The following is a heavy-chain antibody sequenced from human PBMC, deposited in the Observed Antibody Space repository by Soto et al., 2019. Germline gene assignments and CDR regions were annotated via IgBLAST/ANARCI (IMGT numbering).Heavy chain of an antibody. J-gene: IGHJ4*02. Sequence: PSETLSLTCAVYGGSFSGYYWSWIRQPPGKGLEWIGEINHSGSTNYNPSLKSRVTISVDTSKNQFSLKLSSVTAADTAVYYCARWDYYDSSGYYQNTLYYFDYWGQGTLVTVSS. D-gene: IGHD3-22*01. CDR1: GGSFSGYY. CDR2: INHSGST. CDR3: ARWDYYDSSGYYQNTLYYFDY. V-gene: IGHV4-34*01.